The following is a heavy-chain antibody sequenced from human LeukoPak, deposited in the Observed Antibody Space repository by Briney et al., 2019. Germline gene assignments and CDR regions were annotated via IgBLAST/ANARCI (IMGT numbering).Heavy chain of an antibody. CDR1: GFTFSSYW. Sequence: GGSLRLSCAASGFTFSSYWMHWVRQAPGKGLVWVSRINSDGSSTSYADSVKGRFTISRDNAKNTLYLQMNSLRAEDTAVYYCARDLISYYGSGSHYGMLVWGQGTTVPVSS. CDR2: INSDGSST. V-gene: IGHV3-74*01. D-gene: IGHD3-10*01. CDR3: ARDLISYYGSGSHYGMLV. J-gene: IGHJ6*02.